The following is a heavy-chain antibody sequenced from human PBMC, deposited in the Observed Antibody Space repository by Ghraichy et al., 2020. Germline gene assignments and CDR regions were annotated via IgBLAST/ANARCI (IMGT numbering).Heavy chain of an antibody. Sequence: SETLSLTCAVYGGSFSGYYWSWIRQPPGKGLEWIGEINYSGSTNYNPSLKSRVTISVDTSKNQFSLKLSSVSAADTAVYYCSRGYAGGGYSHGLRLYYGMDVWGEGTTVTVSS. D-gene: IGHD5-18*01. J-gene: IGHJ6*02. CDR3: SRGYAGGGYSHGLRLYYGMDV. CDR2: INYSGST. V-gene: IGHV4-34*01. CDR1: GGSFSGYY.